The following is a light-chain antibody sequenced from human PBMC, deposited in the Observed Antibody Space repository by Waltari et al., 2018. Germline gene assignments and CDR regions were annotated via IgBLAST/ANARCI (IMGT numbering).Light chain of an antibody. J-gene: IGLJ2*01. CDR3: SSFTSLRSVI. V-gene: IGLV2-14*01. CDR1: TNNF. Sequence: QSALTQPASVSGSPGQSITITCTGTTNNFVSWYHLHPGNPPRLIISDGTCRPSGVPRRFSGSKAGGTASLTISGGQAEDEAHYYCSSFTSLRSVIFGGGTTLTVL. CDR2: DGT.